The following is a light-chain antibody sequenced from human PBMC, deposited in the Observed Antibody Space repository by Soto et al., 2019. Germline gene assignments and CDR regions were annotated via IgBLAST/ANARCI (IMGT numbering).Light chain of an antibody. CDR2: DAS. CDR1: QSVSGF. J-gene: IGKJ1*01. CDR3: QQRSSLPRT. V-gene: IGKV3-11*01. Sequence: EIVLTQSPATLSLTPGERATLSCRASQSVSGFLAWYQQKPGQAPRLLIYDASNRATGIPARFSGSGSGTDFTLTISSLEPEDFAVYYCQQRSSLPRTFGQGTKVDIK.